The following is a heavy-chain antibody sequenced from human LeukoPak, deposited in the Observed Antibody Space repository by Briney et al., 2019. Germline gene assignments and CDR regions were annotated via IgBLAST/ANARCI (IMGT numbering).Heavy chain of an antibody. CDR2: INHSGST. CDR3: ARPPAPHYYYYYGMDV. J-gene: IGHJ6*02. Sequence: GSLRLSCAASGFTFSDYYMSWIRQAPGKGLEWIGEINHSGSTNYNPSLKSRVTISVDTSKNQFSLKLSSVTAADTAVYYCARPPAPHYYYYYGMDVWGQGTTVTVSS. CDR1: GFTFSDYY. V-gene: IGHV4-34*01.